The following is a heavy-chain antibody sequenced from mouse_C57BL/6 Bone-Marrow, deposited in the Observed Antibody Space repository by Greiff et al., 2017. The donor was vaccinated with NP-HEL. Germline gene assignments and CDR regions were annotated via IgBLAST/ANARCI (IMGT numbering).Heavy chain of an antibody. CDR2: ISNGGGST. D-gene: IGHD2-10*02. J-gene: IGHJ1*03. CDR1: GFTFSDYY. Sequence: EVQLVESGGGLVQPGGSLKLSCAASGFTFSDYYMYWVRQTPEKRLEWVAYISNGGGSTYYLDTVKGRFTISRDNAKNTLYLQMSRLKSEDTAMYYCGYGNFDVWGTGTTVTVSS. V-gene: IGHV5-12*01. CDR3: GYGNFDV.